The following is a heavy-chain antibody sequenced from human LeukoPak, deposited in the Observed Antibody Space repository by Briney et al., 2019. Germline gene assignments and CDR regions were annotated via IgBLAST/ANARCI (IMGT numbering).Heavy chain of an antibody. CDR2: IRYDGSNK. V-gene: IGHV3-30*02. CDR3: AKGVVVAPDVTPFDY. D-gene: IGHD2-2*01. J-gene: IGHJ4*02. Sequence: GVSLRLSCAASGFTFSSYGMHWVRQAPGKGLEWVAFIRYDGSNKYYADSVKGRFTISRDNSKNTLYLQMNSLRAEDTAVYYCAKGVVVAPDVTPFDYWGQGTLVTVSS. CDR1: GFTFSSYG.